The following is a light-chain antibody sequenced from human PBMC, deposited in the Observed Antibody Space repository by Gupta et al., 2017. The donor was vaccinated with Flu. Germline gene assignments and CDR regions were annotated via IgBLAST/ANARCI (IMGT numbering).Light chain of an antibody. Sequence: IQMTQSPSSLYASVGDRVTITCRASENINTYLNWYRQRPGESPRLLVYSASNLQGGVPSRFSGDGSGTDFRLTITMLHPGDFATYYCQRTDVWPHTFGEGTK. CDR3: QRTDVWPHT. CDR2: SAS. J-gene: IGKJ2*01. V-gene: IGKV1-39*01. CDR1: ENINTY.